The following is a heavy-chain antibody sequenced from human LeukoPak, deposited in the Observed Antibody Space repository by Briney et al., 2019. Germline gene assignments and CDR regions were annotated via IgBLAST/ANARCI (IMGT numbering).Heavy chain of an antibody. CDR1: GGSISSGGYY. CDR3: AQTGVVHPREGSYYFDY. J-gene: IGHJ4*02. Sequence: SETLSLTCTVSGGSISSGGYYWSWIRQHPGKGLEWIGYIYYSGSTYYNPSLKSRVTISVDTSKNQFSLKLSSVTAADTAVYYCAQTGVVHPREGSYYFDYWGQGTLVTVSS. D-gene: IGHD2-21*01. V-gene: IGHV4-31*03. CDR2: IYYSGST.